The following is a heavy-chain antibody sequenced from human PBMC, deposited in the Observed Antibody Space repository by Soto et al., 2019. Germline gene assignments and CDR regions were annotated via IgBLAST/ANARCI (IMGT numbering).Heavy chain of an antibody. V-gene: IGHV5-10-1*01. CDR2: IDPSDSYT. CDR3: ARHGTYYYDSSGFTRDYYYYGMDV. Sequence: GESLKISCKGSGWSFTSYWISWVRQMPGKGLEWMGRIDPSDSYTNYSPSFQGHVTISADKSISTAYLQWSSLKASDTAMYYCARHGTYYYDSSGFTRDYYYYGMDVWGQGTMVTVSS. D-gene: IGHD3-22*01. CDR1: GWSFTSYW. J-gene: IGHJ6*02.